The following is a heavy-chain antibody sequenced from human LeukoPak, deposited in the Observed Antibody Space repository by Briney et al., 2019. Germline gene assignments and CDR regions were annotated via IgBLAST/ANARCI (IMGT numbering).Heavy chain of an antibody. CDR3: AKDLSGSYDY. CDR1: GFTFSSYA. V-gene: IGHV3-23*01. CDR2: IRDSGSST. J-gene: IGHJ4*02. D-gene: IGHD1-26*01. Sequence: GGSLRLSCAASGFTFSSYAMSWVRQAPGKGLEWVSAIRDSGSSTHYADSVKGRFTTSRDNSKNTLYLQMNSLRAEDTAVYYCAKDLSGSYDYWGQGTLVTVSS.